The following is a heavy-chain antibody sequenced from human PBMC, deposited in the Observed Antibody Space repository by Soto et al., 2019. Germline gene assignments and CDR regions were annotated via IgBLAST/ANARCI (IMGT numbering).Heavy chain of an antibody. CDR2: GYWTGIT. J-gene: IGHJ4*02. Sequence: PSETLSLTCSGSGDYITTNGYYWGWIRQRAGTGLQWIGYGYWTGITFSHPSLTSRVYISVDTSKNEFSLRLTSVTAADTAVYYCARSHYTDGLLIDSWGPGTLVTVSS. D-gene: IGHD2-8*01. CDR3: ARSHYTDGLLIDS. CDR1: GDYITTNGYY. V-gene: IGHV4-39*01.